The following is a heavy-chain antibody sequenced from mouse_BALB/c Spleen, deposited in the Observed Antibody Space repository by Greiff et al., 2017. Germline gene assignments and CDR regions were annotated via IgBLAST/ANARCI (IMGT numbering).Heavy chain of an antibody. D-gene: IGHD2-1*01. CDR3: AGGDYGTPYAMDY. J-gene: IGHJ4*01. Sequence: EVQLQQSGAELVKPGASVKLSCTASGFNIKDTYMHWVKQRPEQGLEWIGRIDPANGNTKYDPKFQGKATITADTSSNTAYLQLSSLTSEDTAVYYCAGGDYGTPYAMDYWGQGTSVTVSS. CDR2: IDPANGNT. V-gene: IGHV14-3*02. CDR1: GFNIKDTY.